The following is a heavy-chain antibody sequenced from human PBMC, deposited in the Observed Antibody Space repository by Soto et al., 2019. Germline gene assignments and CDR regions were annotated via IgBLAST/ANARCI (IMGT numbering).Heavy chain of an antibody. V-gene: IGHV6-1*01. CDR1: GDSVSSKSAA. J-gene: IGHJ4*02. D-gene: IGHD3-3*01. Sequence: SHTLSLTCAIAGDSVSSKSAAWTWIRQSQSRGLEWLGRTYYRSKWYNDYAVSVKSRITINPDTSKNQFSLQLNSVTPDDTAVYYCARTTYDVVVYWGQGTLVTAPQ. CDR3: ARTTYDVVVY. CDR2: TYYRSKWYN.